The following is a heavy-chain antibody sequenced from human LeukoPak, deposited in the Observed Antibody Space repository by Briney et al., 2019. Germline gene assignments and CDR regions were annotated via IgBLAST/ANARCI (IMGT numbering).Heavy chain of an antibody. CDR2: IYNAGATT. J-gene: IGHJ4*02. D-gene: IGHD3-3*01. CDR1: GFTFSNYA. Sequence: GGSLRLSCAASGFTFSNYAMSWVRRPPGKGLEWVSEIYNAGATTYYGDSVKGRFTISRDNSKNTLYLQMNSLKAEDTAVYYCAKDLNVYYDFWSGYGPNDYWGQGTLVTVSS. V-gene: IGHV3-23*01. CDR3: AKDLNVYYDFWSGYGPNDY.